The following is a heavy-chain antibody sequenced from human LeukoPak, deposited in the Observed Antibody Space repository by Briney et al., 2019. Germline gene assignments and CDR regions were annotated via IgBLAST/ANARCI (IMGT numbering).Heavy chain of an antibody. J-gene: IGHJ5*02. CDR3: ARDRQWLVERWFDP. Sequence: SVTVSCKDSGYTFTSYGISWVRQAPGQASGWMGWNSAYNGITNNAQKLQGRVTMITDTDTSTAYIELRSLRSDDTAVYDCARDRQWLVERWFDPWGQGTLVTVSS. D-gene: IGHD6-19*01. V-gene: IGHV1-18*01. CDR1: GYTFTSYG. CDR2: NSAYNGIT.